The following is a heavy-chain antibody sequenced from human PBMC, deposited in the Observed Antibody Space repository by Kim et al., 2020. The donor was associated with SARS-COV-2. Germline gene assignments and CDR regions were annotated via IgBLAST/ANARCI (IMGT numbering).Heavy chain of an antibody. CDR3: GRNPATAVADH. Sequence: GGSLRLSCAASGFTFSLYWMTWVRQAPGKGLEWMATIKQDGSEKYYVDSVRGRFTISRDNTRNSLYLQMNSLTVEDTEVYYCGRNPATAVADHWGQGTLVTVSS. V-gene: IGHV3-7*01. D-gene: IGHD6-19*01. CDR1: GFTFSLYW. J-gene: IGHJ4*02. CDR2: IKQDGSEK.